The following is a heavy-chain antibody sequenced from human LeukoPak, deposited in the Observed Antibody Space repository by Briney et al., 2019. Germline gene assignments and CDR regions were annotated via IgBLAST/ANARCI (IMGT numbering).Heavy chain of an antibody. J-gene: IGHJ4*02. CDR3: ARDRDCSGGRCYSGFDY. V-gene: IGHV3-21*01. D-gene: IGHD2-15*01. Sequence: GGSLRLSCAASGFTFSSYSMNWVRQAPGKGLEWVSSISSSSSYIYYADSVKGRFTISRDNAKNSLYLQMNSLRAEDTAVYYCARDRDCSGGRCYSGFDYWGQGTLVTVSS. CDR1: GFTFSSYS. CDR2: ISSSSSYI.